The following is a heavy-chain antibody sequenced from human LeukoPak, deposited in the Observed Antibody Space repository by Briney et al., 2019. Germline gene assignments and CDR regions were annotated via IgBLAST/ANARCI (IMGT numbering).Heavy chain of an antibody. V-gene: IGHV5-51*01. D-gene: IGHD3-3*01. CDR3: ARQNDFRLDY. J-gene: IGHJ4*02. CDR1: GYTFSSYW. Sequence: PGGSLRLSCKGSGYTFSSYWIGWVRQMPGKGLEWMGIIYPGDSDTRYSPSLQGQVTISVDTPIGTAYLQWSSLKASDTAIYYCARQNDFRLDYWGQGTLVTVSS. CDR2: IYPGDSDT.